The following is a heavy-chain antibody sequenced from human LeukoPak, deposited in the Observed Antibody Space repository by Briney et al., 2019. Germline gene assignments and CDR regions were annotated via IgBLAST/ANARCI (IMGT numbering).Heavy chain of an antibody. V-gene: IGHV4-61*05. CDR2: IYYSGST. J-gene: IGHJ4*02. CDR3: AIYDSSGLDY. Sequence: TTSETLSLTCTVSGDPIIGYSDYKWTWLRQSPEKGLEWIGYIYYSGSTNYNPSLKSRVTMSVDTSKNQFSLKLSSVTAADTAVYYCAIYDSSGLDYWGQGTLVTVSS. CDR1: GDPIIGYSDY. D-gene: IGHD3-22*01.